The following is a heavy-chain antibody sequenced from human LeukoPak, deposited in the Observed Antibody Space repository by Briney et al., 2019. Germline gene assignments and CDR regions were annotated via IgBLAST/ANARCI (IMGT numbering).Heavy chain of an antibody. CDR1: GGSISSSSYY. Sequence: PSETLSLTCTVSGGSISSSSYYWGWIRQPPGKGLEWIGSIYYSGSTYYNPSLKSRVTISVDTSKNQCSLKLSSVTAADPAVYYCACGTMDAFDIWGQGTMVTVSS. J-gene: IGHJ3*02. D-gene: IGHD1-26*01. CDR3: ACGTMDAFDI. CDR2: IYYSGST. V-gene: IGHV4-39*07.